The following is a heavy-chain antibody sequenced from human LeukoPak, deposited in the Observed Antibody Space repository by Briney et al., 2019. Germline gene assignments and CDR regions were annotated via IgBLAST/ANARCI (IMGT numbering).Heavy chain of an antibody. Sequence: GRSLRLSCAASGFTFDDYAMHWVRQAPGKGLEWVSAISGSGGSTYYADSVKGRFTISRDNSKNTLYLQMNSLRAEDTAVYYCAKDSLMIVVVRVAYAFDIWGQGTMVTVSS. D-gene: IGHD3-22*01. CDR2: ISGSGGST. V-gene: IGHV3-23*01. CDR1: GFTFDDYA. CDR3: AKDSLMIVVVRVAYAFDI. J-gene: IGHJ3*02.